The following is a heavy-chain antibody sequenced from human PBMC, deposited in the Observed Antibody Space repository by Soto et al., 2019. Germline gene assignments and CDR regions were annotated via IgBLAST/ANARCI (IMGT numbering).Heavy chain of an antibody. D-gene: IGHD3-16*02. CDR1: GFTFSSYA. CDR3: ARVLVTVGDAFDI. Sequence: GGSLRLSCAASGFTFSSYAMHWVRQAPGKGLEWVAVISYDGSNKYYADSVKGRFTISRDNSKNTLYLQMNSLRAEDTAVYYCARVLVTVGDAFDIWGQGTMVTVSS. J-gene: IGHJ3*02. CDR2: ISYDGSNK. V-gene: IGHV3-30-3*01.